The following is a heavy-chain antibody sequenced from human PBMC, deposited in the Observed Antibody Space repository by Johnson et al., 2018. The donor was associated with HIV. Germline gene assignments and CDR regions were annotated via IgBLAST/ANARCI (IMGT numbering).Heavy chain of an antibody. J-gene: IGHJ3*01. CDR1: GFIVSSKH. D-gene: IGHD3-16*01. CDR3: ARELLHWGDRAIDF. V-gene: IGHV3-53*01. Sequence: VHLVESGGGLVQPGGSLRLYCAASGFIVSSKHMSWVRQAPGKGLEWVSGIYSGGSTYYADSVKGRLTISRDNSKNTLYLQMNNLRAEDTAVYYCARELLHWGDRAIDFWGQGTMVTVSS. CDR2: IYSGGST.